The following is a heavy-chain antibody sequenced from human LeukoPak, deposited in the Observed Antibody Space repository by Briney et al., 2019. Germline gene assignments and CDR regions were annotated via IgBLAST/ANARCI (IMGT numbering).Heavy chain of an antibody. J-gene: IGHJ4*02. CDR2: MIPDNGNT. D-gene: IGHD2-15*01. Sequence: ASVKVSCKASGYTFTSYGINWVRQAPGQGLAWMAWMIPDNGNTGYAQQFKDRVTMTGDTSISTAYMELSGLRSEDTAIYYCARAGGIKGFCSEIWGQGTLVTVSS. CDR3: ARAGGIKGFCSEI. V-gene: IGHV1-8*01. CDR1: GYTFTSYG.